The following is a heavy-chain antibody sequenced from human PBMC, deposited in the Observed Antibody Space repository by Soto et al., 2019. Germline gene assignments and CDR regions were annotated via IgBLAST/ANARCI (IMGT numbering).Heavy chain of an antibody. V-gene: IGHV3-73*01. Sequence: GGSLRLSCAASGFTFSGSAMHWVRQASGKGLEWVGRIRSKANSYATAYAASVKGRFTISRDDSKNTAYLQMNSLKTEDTAVYYCTSTKSAGEEMIGRDAFDIWGQGTMVTVSS. CDR3: TSTKSAGEEMIGRDAFDI. D-gene: IGHD3-22*01. J-gene: IGHJ3*02. CDR1: GFTFSGSA. CDR2: IRSKANSYAT.